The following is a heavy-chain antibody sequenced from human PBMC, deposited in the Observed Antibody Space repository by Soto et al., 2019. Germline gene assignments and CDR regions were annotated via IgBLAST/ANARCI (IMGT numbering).Heavy chain of an antibody. J-gene: IGHJ5*02. V-gene: IGHV3-23*01. CDR1: GFTFSSAA. D-gene: IGHD2-15*01. Sequence: EVQILESGGSLVQPGGSLRLSCAASGFTFSSAAMNWVRQAPGKGLEWVSIISGTDTRTYYADSVKGRFTISRDNSKNTLYLDMNILRAEDTAVYYCAKSLDIHSKNWLDTWCQGTLVTVSS. CDR3: AKSLDIHSKNWLDT. CDR2: ISGTDTRT.